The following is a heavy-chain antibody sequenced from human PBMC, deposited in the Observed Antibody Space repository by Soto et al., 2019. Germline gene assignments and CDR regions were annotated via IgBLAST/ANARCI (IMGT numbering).Heavy chain of an antibody. D-gene: IGHD6-19*01. V-gene: IGHV1-18*01. CDR1: GYTFTSYG. J-gene: IGHJ4*02. Sequence: GASVKVSCKASGYTFTSYGISWVRQAPGQGLEWMGWISAYNGNTNYAQKLQGRVTMTTDTSTSTAYMELRSLRSDDTAVYYCARDPIIVAVAGLDYWGQGTLVTVSS. CDR2: ISAYNGNT. CDR3: ARDPIIVAVAGLDY.